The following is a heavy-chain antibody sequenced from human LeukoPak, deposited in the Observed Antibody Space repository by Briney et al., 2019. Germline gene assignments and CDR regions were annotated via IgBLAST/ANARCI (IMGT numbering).Heavy chain of an antibody. CDR1: GFTFSSYG. Sequence: PGGSLRLSCAASGFTFSSYGMSWVRQARGKGVEWESAISGSGGSTYYADSVKGRFTICRDNTKNRLYLQMNSLRAEDTAVYYCARDEVHYYDSSGYPVDYWGQGTLVTVSS. J-gene: IGHJ4*02. V-gene: IGHV3-23*01. CDR2: ISGSGGST. CDR3: ARDEVHYYDSSGYPVDY. D-gene: IGHD3-22*01.